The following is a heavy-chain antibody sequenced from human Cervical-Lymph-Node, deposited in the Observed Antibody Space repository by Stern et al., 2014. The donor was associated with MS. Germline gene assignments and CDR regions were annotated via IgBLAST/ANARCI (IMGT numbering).Heavy chain of an antibody. CDR3: ARDDYYDSSGRLVY. J-gene: IGHJ4*02. V-gene: IGHV3-23*04. CDR1: GFTFSNYA. Sequence: EVQLVESGGHLVQPGRSLTLSCAASGFTFSNYALSWVRQAPGEGLEWVSAISGSGGKTYYAVSVKGRFTISRDNSMHTLYLQMNRLRVEDTAIYYCARDDYYDSSGRLVYWGQGTPVIVSS. CDR2: ISGSGGKT. D-gene: IGHD3-22*01.